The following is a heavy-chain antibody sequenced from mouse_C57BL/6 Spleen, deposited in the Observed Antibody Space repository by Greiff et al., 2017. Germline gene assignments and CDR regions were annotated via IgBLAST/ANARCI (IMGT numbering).Heavy chain of an antibody. CDR3: TREVDTTVGAPCDY. Sequence: QVQLKQSGAELVRPGASVTLSCKASGYTFTDSEMHWVKQTPVNGLEWIGAIYPETGGTAYNQKFKGKAILTADKSSSTAYMELRSLTSADSAVEFYTREVDTTVGAPCDYWGQGTTLTVSA. CDR2: IYPETGGT. D-gene: IGHD1-1*01. J-gene: IGHJ2*01. CDR1: GYTFTDSE. V-gene: IGHV1-15*01.